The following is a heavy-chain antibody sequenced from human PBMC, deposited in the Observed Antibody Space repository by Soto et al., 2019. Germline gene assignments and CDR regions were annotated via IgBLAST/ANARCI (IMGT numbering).Heavy chain of an antibody. D-gene: IGHD3-10*01. J-gene: IGHJ3*02. V-gene: IGHV1-24*01. CDR1: GYTLTELS. CDR2: FDPEDGET. CDR3: ATLGTTMVRGVIGTFDI. Sequence: GASVKVSCKVSGYTLTELSMHWVRQAPGKGLEWMGGFDPEDGETIYAQKFQGRVTMTEDTSTDTAYMELSSLRSEDTAVYYCATLGTTMVRGVIGTFDIRDQGTMVTVAS.